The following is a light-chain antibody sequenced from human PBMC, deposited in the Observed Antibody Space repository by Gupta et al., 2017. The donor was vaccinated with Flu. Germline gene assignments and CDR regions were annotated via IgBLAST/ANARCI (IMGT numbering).Light chain of an antibody. Sequence: SDLTHPPSASCPPGQRVTISCSGSSSNIGSNTINWYQQLPGTAPKLLIYSNNQRPSGVPDRFSGSKSGTSATLAISGLQAEDEADYYCAAWDDSLNGWVFGGGTKLTVL. CDR3: AAWDDSLNGWV. CDR2: SNN. CDR1: SSNIGSNT. V-gene: IGLV1-44*01. J-gene: IGLJ3*02.